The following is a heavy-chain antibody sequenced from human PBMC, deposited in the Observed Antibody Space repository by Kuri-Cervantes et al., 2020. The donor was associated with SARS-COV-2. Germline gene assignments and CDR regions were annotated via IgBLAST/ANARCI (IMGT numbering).Heavy chain of an antibody. CDR3: ASVSTMGVSLD. J-gene: IGHJ4*02. Sequence: GESLKISCAASGFTFSSYSMNWVRQAPGKGLEWVSSISSTSSYIYYADSLKGRFTISRDNAKNSLYLQMSSLRAEDTAVYYCASVSTMGVSLDWGQGTLVTVSS. CDR1: GFTFSSYS. V-gene: IGHV3-21*01. CDR2: ISSTSSYI. D-gene: IGHD5-24*01.